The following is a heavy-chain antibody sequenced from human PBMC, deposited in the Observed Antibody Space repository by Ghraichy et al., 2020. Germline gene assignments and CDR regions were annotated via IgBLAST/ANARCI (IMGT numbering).Heavy chain of an antibody. Sequence: SQTLSLTCAVYGGSFSGYYWSWIRQRPGKGLEWVGELNHSGSTNYNPSLNSRVTISVDTSKNQFSLKLSSVTATDTAVYYCSGGGQLVSFDYWGQGTLVTVSS. CDR3: SGGGQLVSFDY. D-gene: IGHD6-6*01. J-gene: IGHJ4*02. CDR2: LNHSGST. CDR1: GGSFSGYY. V-gene: IGHV4-34*01.